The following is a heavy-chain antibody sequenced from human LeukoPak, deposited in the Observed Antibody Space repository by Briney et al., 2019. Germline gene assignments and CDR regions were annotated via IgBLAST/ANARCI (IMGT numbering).Heavy chain of an antibody. CDR3: ARSRLDTMVRGVIIRGSYYYYYMDV. V-gene: IGHV4-34*01. CDR2: INHSGST. CDR1: GGSFSGYY. J-gene: IGHJ6*03. Sequence: PSETLSLTCAVYGGSFSGYYWSWIRQPPGKGLEWIGEINHSGSTNYNPSLKSRVTISVDTSKNQFSLKLSSVTAADTAVYYCARSRLDTMVRGVIIRGSYYYYYMDVWGKGTTVTISS. D-gene: IGHD3-10*01.